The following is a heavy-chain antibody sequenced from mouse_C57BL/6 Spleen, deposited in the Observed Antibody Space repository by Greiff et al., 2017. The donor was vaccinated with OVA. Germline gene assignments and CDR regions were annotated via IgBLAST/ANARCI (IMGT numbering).Heavy chain of an antibody. V-gene: IGHV1-50*01. CDR2: IDPSDSYT. CDR3: ARELSALAY. Sequence: VQLQQSGAELVKPGASVKLSCKASGYTFTSYWMQWVKQRPGQGLEWIGEIDPSDSYTNYNQKFKGKATLTVDTSSSTAYMQLSSLTSEDSAVYYCARELSALAYWGQGTLVTVSA. D-gene: IGHD3-2*02. CDR1: GYTFTSYW. J-gene: IGHJ3*01.